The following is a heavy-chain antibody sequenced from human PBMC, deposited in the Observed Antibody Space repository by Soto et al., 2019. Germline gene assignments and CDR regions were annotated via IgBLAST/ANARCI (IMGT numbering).Heavy chain of an antibody. CDR2: ISSSSTYI. V-gene: IGHV3-21*01. Sequence: EVHLVESGGGLVKPGGSLRLSCAASGFIFSSYSVNWVRQAPGKGLEWVSSISSSSTYIYYADSVKGRFTISRDNAKNSLYVQMNSLRAEDTAVYYCARGTLDAFDIWGQGTMVIVSS. CDR3: ARGTLDAFDI. CDR1: GFIFSSYS. J-gene: IGHJ3*02.